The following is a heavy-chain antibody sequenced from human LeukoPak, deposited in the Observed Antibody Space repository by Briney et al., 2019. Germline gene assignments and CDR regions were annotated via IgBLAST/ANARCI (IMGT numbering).Heavy chain of an antibody. CDR1: GFTFSSYG. D-gene: IGHD2-15*01. Sequence: PGRSLRLSCAASGFTFSSYGVHWVRQAPGKGLEWVAVISYDGSNKYYADSVKGRFTISRDNSKNTLYLQMNSLRAEDTAVYYCAKELYCSGGSCYLLTVTPGYYYGMDVWGQGTTVTVSS. J-gene: IGHJ6*02. CDR3: AKELYCSGGSCYLLTVTPGYYYGMDV. CDR2: ISYDGSNK. V-gene: IGHV3-30*18.